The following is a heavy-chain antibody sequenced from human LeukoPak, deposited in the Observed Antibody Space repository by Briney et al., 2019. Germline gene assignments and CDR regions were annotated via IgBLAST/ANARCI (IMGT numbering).Heavy chain of an antibody. CDR1: GGSVSGHY. V-gene: IGHV4-59*08. CDR3: ARHRGQYNAHDAFDI. D-gene: IGHD1-14*01. J-gene: IGHJ3*02. CDR2: ILYSGST. Sequence: PSETLSLTCTVSGGSVSGHYWSWIRQTPGKGLEWIGYILYSGSTRYSPSLGSRVTISVDTSKDLFSLKLTSVTAADTALYYCARHRGQYNAHDAFDIWGQGTLVAVSS.